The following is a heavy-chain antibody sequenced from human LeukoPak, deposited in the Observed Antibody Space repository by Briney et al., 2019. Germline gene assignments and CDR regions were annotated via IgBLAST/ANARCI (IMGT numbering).Heavy chain of an antibody. J-gene: IGHJ4*02. CDR1: GFTFSSYG. D-gene: IGHD4-17*01. Sequence: PGGSLRLSCAASGFTFSSYGMHWVRQAPGKGLEWVAFIRYDGSNKYYADSVKGRLTISRDNSKNTLYLQMNSLRAEDTAVYYCAKGPYDYGDYYYWGQGTLVTVSS. V-gene: IGHV3-30*02. CDR3: AKGPYDYGDYYY. CDR2: IRYDGSNK.